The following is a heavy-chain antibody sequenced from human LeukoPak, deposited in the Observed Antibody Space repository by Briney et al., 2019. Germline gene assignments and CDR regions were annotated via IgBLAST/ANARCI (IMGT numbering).Heavy chain of an antibody. CDR2: INHSGST. V-gene: IGHV4-34*01. D-gene: IGHD3-9*01. J-gene: IGHJ6*02. Sequence: SETLSLTCAVYGGSFSGYYWSWIRQPPGKGLEWIGEINHSGSTNYNPSLKSRVTISVDTSKNQFSLKLSSVTAADTAVYYWASPPPLTGYYYYYGMDVWGQGTTVTVFS. CDR1: GGSFSGYY. CDR3: ASPPPLTGYYYYYGMDV.